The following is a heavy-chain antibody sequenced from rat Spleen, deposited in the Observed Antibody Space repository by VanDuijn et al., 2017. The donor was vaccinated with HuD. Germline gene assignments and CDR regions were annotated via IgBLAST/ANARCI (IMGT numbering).Heavy chain of an antibody. J-gene: IGHJ2*01. Sequence: EVQLVESGGGLVQPGRSLKLSCAASGFTFSNYGMAWVRQAPTKGLEWVATISYDGSSTYYRDSVKGRFTISRDNAKSTLYLQMDSLRSEDTATYYCASQGITADWGQGVMVTVSS. CDR1: GFTFSNYG. D-gene: IGHD1-1*01. V-gene: IGHV5-29*01. CDR3: ASQGITAD. CDR2: ISYDGSST.